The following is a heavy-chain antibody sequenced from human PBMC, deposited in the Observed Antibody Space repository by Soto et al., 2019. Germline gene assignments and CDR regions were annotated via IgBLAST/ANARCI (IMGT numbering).Heavy chain of an antibody. CDR2: IFWNDAK. J-gene: IGHJ4*02. D-gene: IGHD2-15*01. V-gene: IGHV2-5*01. Sequence: QIALKESGPTLVKPSQTLTLTCTFSGFSFSTTGAGVGWIRQPPGKALEWLALIFWNDAKRYSPSLRSRLTIIKDTSKNQVVLKMTNVDPVDTATYYCAYRRGGSSSGGNFDYWGQGTPVTVYS. CDR1: GFSFSTTGAG. CDR3: AYRRGGSSSGGNFDY.